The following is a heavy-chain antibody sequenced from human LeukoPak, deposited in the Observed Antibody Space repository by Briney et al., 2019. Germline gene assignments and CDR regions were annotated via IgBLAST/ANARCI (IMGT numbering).Heavy chain of an antibody. CDR1: GGTFSSYA. CDR2: INPNSGGP. J-gene: IGHJ5*02. Sequence: ASVKVSCKASGGTFSSYAISWVRQAPRQGLEWMGWINPNSGGPNYAQKFQGRVTMTRDTSISTAYMEMSRLRSDDTAVYYCARDVSAGGTNWFDPWGQGTLVTVSS. D-gene: IGHD3-16*01. CDR3: ARDVSAGGTNWFDP. V-gene: IGHV1-2*02.